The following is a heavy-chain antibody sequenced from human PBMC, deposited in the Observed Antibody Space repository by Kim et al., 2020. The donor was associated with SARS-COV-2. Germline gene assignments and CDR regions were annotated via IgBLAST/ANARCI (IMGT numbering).Heavy chain of an antibody. D-gene: IGHD3-22*01. CDR2: IIPIFGTA. CDR3: ARVYYYDSSGRYFDY. Sequence: SVKVSCKASGGTFSSYAFIWVRQAPGQGLEWMGGIIPIFGTANYAQKFQGRVTITADESTSTAYMELSSLRSEDTAVYYCARVYYYDSSGRYFDYWGQRTLVTVSS. J-gene: IGHJ4*02. V-gene: IGHV1-69*13. CDR1: GGTFSSYA.